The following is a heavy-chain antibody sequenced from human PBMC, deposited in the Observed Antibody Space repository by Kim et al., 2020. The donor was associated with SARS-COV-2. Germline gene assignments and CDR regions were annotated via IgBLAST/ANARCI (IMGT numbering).Heavy chain of an antibody. CDR1: GGSISSGGYY. Sequence: SETLSLTCTVSGGSISSGGYYWSWIRQHPGKGLECIWYIYYSGSTYYNPSLKSRVTISVDTSKNQFSLKLSSVTAADTAVYYCARDLRAAGTINWFDPWGQGTLVTVSS. J-gene: IGHJ5*02. CDR3: ARDLRAAGTINWFDP. V-gene: IGHV4-31*03. CDR2: IYYSGST. D-gene: IGHD6-13*01.